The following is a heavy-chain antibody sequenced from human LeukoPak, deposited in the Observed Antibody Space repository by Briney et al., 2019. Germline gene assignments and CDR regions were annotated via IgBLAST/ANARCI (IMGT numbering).Heavy chain of an antibody. CDR2: IYYSGNT. J-gene: IGHJ4*02. CDR3: ARELLWFGIFDY. Sequence: SETLSLTCTVSGGSVSSGSYYWSWIRQPPGKGLEWIGYIYYSGNTNYNPSLRSRVTISVDTSKSQFSLKLSSVTAADTAVYYCARELLWFGIFDYWGQGTLVTVSS. CDR1: GGSVSSGSYY. D-gene: IGHD3-10*01. V-gene: IGHV4-61*01.